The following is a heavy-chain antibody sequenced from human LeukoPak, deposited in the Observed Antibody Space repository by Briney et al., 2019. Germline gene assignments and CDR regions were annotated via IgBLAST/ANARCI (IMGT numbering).Heavy chain of an antibody. V-gene: IGHV1-18*01. D-gene: IGHD3/OR15-3a*01. CDR1: GYTFTSYG. J-gene: IGHJ5*02. Sequence: ASVNVSCKASGYTFTSYGISWVRQAPGQGLEWMGWISAYNGNTNYAQKLQGRVTMTTDTSTSTDYMELRSLRSDDTAVYYCARVVIFGTRSFDPWGQGTLVTVSS. CDR3: ARVVIFGTRSFDP. CDR2: ISAYNGNT.